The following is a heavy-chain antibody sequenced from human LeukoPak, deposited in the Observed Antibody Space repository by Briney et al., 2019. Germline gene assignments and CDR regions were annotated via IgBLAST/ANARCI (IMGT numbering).Heavy chain of an antibody. V-gene: IGHV3-30-3*01. CDR2: ISYDGSNK. J-gene: IGHJ4*02. CDR1: GFTFGSYA. Sequence: PGGSLRLSCAASGFTFGSYAMHWVRQAPGKELEWVAVISYDGSNKYYADSVKGRFTISRDNSKNTLYLQMNSLRAEDTAVYYCARAERYYDSSGYYRYWGQGTLVTVSS. D-gene: IGHD3-22*01. CDR3: ARAERYYDSSGYYRY.